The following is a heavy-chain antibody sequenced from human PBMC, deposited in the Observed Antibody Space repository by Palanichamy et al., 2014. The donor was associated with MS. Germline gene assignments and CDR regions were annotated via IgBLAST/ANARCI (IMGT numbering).Heavy chain of an antibody. Sequence: EVQLSEVWGRAWVRXGGVPSRLSCAASGFTFNSFAMSWVRQAPGKGLEWVSSISGGADTTYYTGSVKGRFTISRDNSKDTLYLQMHSLRAEDTALYYCAKRVSLVRGPTDYWGQGTVVTVSS. CDR2: ISGGADTT. CDR1: GFTFNSFA. J-gene: IGHJ4*02. V-gene: IGHV3-23*01. D-gene: IGHD3-10*01. CDR3: AKRVSLVRGPTDY.